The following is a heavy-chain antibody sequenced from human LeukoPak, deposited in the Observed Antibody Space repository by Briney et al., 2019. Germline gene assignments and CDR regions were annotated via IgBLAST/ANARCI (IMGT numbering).Heavy chain of an antibody. D-gene: IGHD3-3*01. CDR3: ARSRVWSDYWGYFDY. Sequence: SETLSLTCTVSGGSISSYYWSWVRQPPGKGLEWIGYIYHSGSTNYNPSLKSRVNLSVDMAKNQISLRMSSVTAADTAVYYCARSRVWSDYWGYFDYWGQGTLVTVSS. V-gene: IGHV4-59*01. J-gene: IGHJ4*02. CDR1: GGSISSYY. CDR2: IYHSGST.